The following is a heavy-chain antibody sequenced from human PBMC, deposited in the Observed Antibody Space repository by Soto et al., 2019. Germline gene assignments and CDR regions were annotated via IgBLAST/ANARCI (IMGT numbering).Heavy chain of an antibody. V-gene: IGHV3-74*01. J-gene: IGHJ6*02. CDR1: GFSFGDHY. CDR2: ISNNGRST. Sequence: GGSLRLSCAASGFSFGDHYMHWVRQTPGKGLVWVSRISNNGRSTFYADSVKGRFSISRDNPNNTLSLQINSLRVEDTAVYYCAREGAVPAAIGHYYYGMDVWGQGTTVTVSS. CDR3: AREGAVPAAIGHYYYGMDV. D-gene: IGHD2-2*02.